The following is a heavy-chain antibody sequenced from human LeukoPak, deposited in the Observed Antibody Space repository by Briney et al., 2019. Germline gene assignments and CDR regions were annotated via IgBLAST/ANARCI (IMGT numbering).Heavy chain of an antibody. D-gene: IGHD6-19*01. CDR1: GFIVSNYY. CDR3: ARDSSGPAF. J-gene: IGHJ4*02. CDR2: IYSGGGT. V-gene: IGHV3-53*01. Sequence: GGSLRLSCAASGFIVSNYYMSWVRQAPGKGLEWVSVIYSGGGTFYSDSVKGRFTISRDYSRNTLYLQMNSLRADDTAVYYCARDSSGPAFWGQGTPVTVSS.